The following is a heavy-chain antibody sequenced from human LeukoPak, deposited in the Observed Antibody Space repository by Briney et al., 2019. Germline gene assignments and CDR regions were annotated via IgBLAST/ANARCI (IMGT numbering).Heavy chain of an antibody. Sequence: GGSLRLSCAASGFTISSNYMCWVRQAPGKGLEWVSVIYSAGSTFYADSVRGRFTISRDNSKNTVYLQMNSLRVEDTAVYYCARNHKYYYDSSGRDDYWGQGTLVTVSS. CDR1: GFTISSNY. D-gene: IGHD3-22*01. CDR3: ARNHKYYYDSSGRDDY. J-gene: IGHJ4*02. CDR2: IYSAGST. V-gene: IGHV3-66*01.